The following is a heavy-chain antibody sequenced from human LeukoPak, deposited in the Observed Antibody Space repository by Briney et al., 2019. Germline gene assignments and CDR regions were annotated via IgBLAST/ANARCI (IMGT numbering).Heavy chain of an antibody. V-gene: IGHV3-48*03. CDR1: GFTFSSYE. J-gene: IGHJ4*02. CDR2: ISSSGSTI. CDR3: ARDSYGDANFDS. Sequence: GGSLRLSCAASGFTFSSYEMNWVRQAPGKGLEWVSYISSSGSTIYYADSVKGRFTISRDNAKNSLYLQMDSLRAEDTAVYYCARDSYGDANFDSWGQGTLVTVSS. D-gene: IGHD4-17*01.